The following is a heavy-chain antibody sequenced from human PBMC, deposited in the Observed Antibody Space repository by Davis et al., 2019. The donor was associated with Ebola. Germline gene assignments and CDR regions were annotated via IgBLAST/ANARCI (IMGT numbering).Heavy chain of an antibody. D-gene: IGHD2-2*01. V-gene: IGHV4-39*01. J-gene: IGHJ5*02. Sequence: PSETLSLTCTVSGGSISSSSYYWGWIRQPPGKGLEWIGSIYYSGSTYYNPSLKSRVTISVDTSKNQFSLKLSSVTAADTAVYYCAQLEWDIVVVPAAQHDNWFDPWGQGTLVTVSS. CDR3: AQLEWDIVVVPAAQHDNWFDP. CDR1: GGSISSSSYY. CDR2: IYYSGST.